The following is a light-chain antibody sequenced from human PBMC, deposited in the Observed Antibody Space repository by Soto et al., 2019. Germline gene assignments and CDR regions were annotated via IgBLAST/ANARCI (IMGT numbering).Light chain of an antibody. J-gene: IGLJ1*01. V-gene: IGLV1-44*01. Sequence: QSVLTQPPSASGTPVQRVTISCSGSSSNIGSNTVNWYQQLPGTAPKLLIYSNNQRPSGVPNRFSGSKSGTSASLAISGLQSEDEADYYCAAWDDSLNGPYVFGAGTKVTDL. CDR3: AAWDDSLNGPYV. CDR1: SSNIGSNT. CDR2: SNN.